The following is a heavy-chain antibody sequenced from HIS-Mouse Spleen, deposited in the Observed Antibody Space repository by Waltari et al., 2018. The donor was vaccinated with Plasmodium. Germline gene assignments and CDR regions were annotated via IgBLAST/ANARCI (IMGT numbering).Heavy chain of an antibody. Sequence: EVQLVESGGGLVQPGGSLRLSLAASGFTFSSYDMHWVRQATGKGLEWVSAIGTAGDTYYPGSVKGRFTISRENAKNSLYLQMNSLRAGDTAVYYCARGPTYSSSYYFDYWGQGTLVTVSS. CDR3: ARGPTYSSSYYFDY. CDR2: IGTAGDT. D-gene: IGHD6-6*01. J-gene: IGHJ4*02. V-gene: IGHV3-13*01. CDR1: GFTFSSYD.